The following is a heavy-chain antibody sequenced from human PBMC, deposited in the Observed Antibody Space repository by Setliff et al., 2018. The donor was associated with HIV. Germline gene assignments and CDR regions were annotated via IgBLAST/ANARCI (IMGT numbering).Heavy chain of an antibody. V-gene: IGHV3-66*02. CDR1: GFTVSSNY. CDR2: LYSGGST. D-gene: IGHD3-22*01. J-gene: IGHJ2*01. CDR3: ARDRVYYDSSGSYGSYWYFDL. Sequence: AGGSLRLSCAASGFTVSSNYMSWVRQAPGKGLEWVSVLYSGGSTYYADSVKGRFTISRDNSKNTLYLQMNSLRADDTAVYYCARDRVYYDSSGSYGSYWYFDLWGRGTLVTVSS.